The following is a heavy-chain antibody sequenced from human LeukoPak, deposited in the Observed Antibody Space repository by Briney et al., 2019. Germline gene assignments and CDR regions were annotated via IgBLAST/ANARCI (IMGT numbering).Heavy chain of an antibody. CDR2: ISSSGSTI. CDR3: AKSLYSSSWYYYYYGMDV. V-gene: IGHV3-11*01. Sequence: GGSLRLSCAASGFTFSDYYMSWIRQAPGKGLEWVSYISSSGSTIYYADSVKRRFTISRDNAKISLYLQMNSLRAEDTALYYCAKSLYSSSWYYYYYGMDVWGQGTTVTVSS. D-gene: IGHD6-13*01. J-gene: IGHJ6*02. CDR1: GFTFSDYY.